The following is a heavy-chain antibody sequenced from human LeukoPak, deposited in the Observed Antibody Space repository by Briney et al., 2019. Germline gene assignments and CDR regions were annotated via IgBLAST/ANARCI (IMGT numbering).Heavy chain of an antibody. Sequence: GGSLRLSCAASGLTFSSYGMHWVRQAPGKGLEWVAFIRYDGSNKYYADPVKGRFTISRDNSKNTLYLQMNSLRAEDTAVYYCANLRSGWSQSADIWGQGTMVTVSP. CDR1: GLTFSSYG. J-gene: IGHJ3*02. V-gene: IGHV3-30*02. CDR2: IRYDGSNK. D-gene: IGHD2-15*01. CDR3: ANLRSGWSQSADI.